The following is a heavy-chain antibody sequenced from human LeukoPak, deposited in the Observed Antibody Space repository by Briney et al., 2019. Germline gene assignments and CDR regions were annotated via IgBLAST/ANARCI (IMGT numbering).Heavy chain of an antibody. CDR2: IRSKSSGGTT. D-gene: IGHD2-21*01. CDR3: TVISGDY. V-gene: IGHV3-49*03. CDR1: GFTFGDYI. Sequence: GGSLRLSCTASGFTFGDYIMSWFRQAPGKGLEWVGFIRSKSSGGTTEYAASVKGRFTISRDDSKSVAYLQMNSLKTEDTAVYYCTVISGDYWGQGTLVTVSS. J-gene: IGHJ4*02.